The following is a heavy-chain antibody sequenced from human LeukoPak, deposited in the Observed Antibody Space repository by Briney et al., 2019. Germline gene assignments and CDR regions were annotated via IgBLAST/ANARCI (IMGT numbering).Heavy chain of an antibody. J-gene: IGHJ6*03. Sequence: EASVKVSCKASGYTFTDYYMHWVRQAPGQGLEWMGWINPNNGGTNYAQKFQGRVTMTRDTSISTVYVELKRLRCDDTAVFYCARDSTWSDFHGTYRYMDVWGKGTTVIVSS. V-gene: IGHV1-2*02. CDR2: INPNNGGT. CDR3: ARDSTWSDFHGTYRYMDV. CDR1: GYTFTDYY. D-gene: IGHD3-3*01.